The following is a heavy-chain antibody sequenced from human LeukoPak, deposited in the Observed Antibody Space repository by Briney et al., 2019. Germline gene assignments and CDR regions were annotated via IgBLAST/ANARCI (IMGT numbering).Heavy chain of an antibody. D-gene: IGHD3-3*01. J-gene: IGHJ6*03. CDR2: IKQDGSEK. CDR1: GFTFSDYY. Sequence: GGSLRLSCAASGFTFSDYYMSWIRQAPGKGLEWVANIKQDGSEKYYVDSVKGRFTISRDNAKNSLYLQMNSLRAEDTAVYYCARNSMEWSPHGYMDVWGKGTTVTVSS. V-gene: IGHV3-7*01. CDR3: ARNSMEWSPHGYMDV.